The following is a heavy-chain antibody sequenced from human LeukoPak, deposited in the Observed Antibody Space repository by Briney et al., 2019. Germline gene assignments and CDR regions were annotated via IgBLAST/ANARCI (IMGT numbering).Heavy chain of an antibody. CDR2: IIPIFGTA. CDR3: ARGGRQWELLIYMDV. CDR1: GGTFSSYA. V-gene: IGHV1-69*05. J-gene: IGHJ6*03. D-gene: IGHD1-26*01. Sequence: SVKVSCKASGGTFSSYAISWVRQAPGQGLEWMGGIIPIFGTANYAQKFQGRVTITTDESTGTAYMELSSLRSEDTAVYYCARGGRQWELLIYMDVWGKGTTVTVSS.